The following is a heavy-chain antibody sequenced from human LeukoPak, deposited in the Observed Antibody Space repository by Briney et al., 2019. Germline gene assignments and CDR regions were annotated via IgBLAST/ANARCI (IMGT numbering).Heavy chain of an antibody. CDR2: ITGSGGNT. CDR3: VRGLDYFDY. J-gene: IGHJ4*02. CDR1: GFIFSNYA. Sequence: GGSLRLSCAASGFIFSNYAMGWGRQAPGKGLEWVSSITGSGGNTYYADSVKGRFTFSRDNSKNTLHLQMISLRAEDTAVYYCVRGLDYFDYWGQGTLVTVSS. V-gene: IGHV3-23*01. D-gene: IGHD6-6*01.